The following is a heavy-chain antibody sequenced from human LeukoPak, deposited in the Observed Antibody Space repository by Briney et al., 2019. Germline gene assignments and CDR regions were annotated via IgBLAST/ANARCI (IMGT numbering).Heavy chain of an antibody. CDR3: AQEGHYDFWSGYYPYNWFDP. CDR1: GGTFSSYA. J-gene: IGHJ5*02. D-gene: IGHD3-3*01. Sequence: SVTVSCKASGGTFSSYAISWVRQAPGQGLEWMGGIIPIFGTANYAQKFQGRVTITTDESTSTAYMELSSLRSEDTAVYYCAQEGHYDFWSGYYPYNWFDPWGQGTLVTVSS. CDR2: IIPIFGTA. V-gene: IGHV1-69*05.